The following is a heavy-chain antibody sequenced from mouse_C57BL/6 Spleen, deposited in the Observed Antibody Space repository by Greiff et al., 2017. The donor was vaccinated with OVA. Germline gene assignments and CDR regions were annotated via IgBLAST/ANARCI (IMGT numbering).Heavy chain of an antibody. V-gene: IGHV3-6*01. CDR1: GYSITSGYY. CDR3: APYSNGYAMDY. J-gene: IGHJ4*01. CDR2: ISYDGSN. D-gene: IGHD2-5*01. Sequence: EVQLVESGPGLVKPSQSLSLTCSVTGYSITSGYYWNWIRQFPGNKLEWMGYISYDGSNNYNPSLKNRISITRDTSKNQFFLKLNSVTTEDTATYYCAPYSNGYAMDYWGQGTSVTVSS.